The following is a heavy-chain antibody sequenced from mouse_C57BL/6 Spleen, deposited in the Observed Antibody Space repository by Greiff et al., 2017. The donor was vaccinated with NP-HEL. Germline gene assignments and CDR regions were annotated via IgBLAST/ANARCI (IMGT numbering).Heavy chain of an antibody. Sequence: EVMLVESGGDLVKPGGSLKLSCAASGFTFSSYGMSWVRQTPDKRLEWVATISSGGSYTYYPDSVKGRFTISRDNAKNTLYLQMSSLKAEDTAMYYCARHGTTVVGGYLDVWGTGTAVTVSS. J-gene: IGHJ1*03. CDR2: ISSGGSYT. V-gene: IGHV5-6*01. D-gene: IGHD1-1*01. CDR3: ARHGTTVVGGYLDV. CDR1: GFTFSSYG.